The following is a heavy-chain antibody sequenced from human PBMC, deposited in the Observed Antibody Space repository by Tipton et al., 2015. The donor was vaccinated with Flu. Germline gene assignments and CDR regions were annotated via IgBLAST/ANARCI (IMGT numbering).Heavy chain of an antibody. V-gene: IGHV4-39*07. CDR1: GGSISGTSYY. CDR2: ISYSGSS. D-gene: IGHD5-12*01. J-gene: IGHJ4*02. Sequence: TLSLTCSVSGGSISGTSYYWGWIRQPPGKGLEWIGSISYSGSSHYNSFLMSRLSLSVHTSRNQFSLSLTSVTAADTAVYFCARSPGGYAFDYWGQGTLVTVTS. CDR3: ARSPGGYAFDY.